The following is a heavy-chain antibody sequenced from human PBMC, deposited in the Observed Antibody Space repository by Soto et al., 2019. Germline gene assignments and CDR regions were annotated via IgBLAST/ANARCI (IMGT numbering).Heavy chain of an antibody. Sequence: GGSLRLSCAASGFTFSSYAMHWVRQAPGKGLEYVSAISSNGGSTYYANSVKGRFTISRDNSKNTLYLQMGSLRAEDMAVYYCARARYDFWSGYYLDYWGQGTLVTVSS. D-gene: IGHD3-3*01. CDR2: ISSNGGST. CDR1: GFTFSSYA. V-gene: IGHV3-64*01. CDR3: ARARYDFWSGYYLDY. J-gene: IGHJ4*02.